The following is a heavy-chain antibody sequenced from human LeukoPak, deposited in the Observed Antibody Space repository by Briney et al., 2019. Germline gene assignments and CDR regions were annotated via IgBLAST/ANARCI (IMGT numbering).Heavy chain of an antibody. V-gene: IGHV5-51*01. Sequence: GESLKISCKGSGFDFSSYWIGWVRQMPGKGLEWMGIIYPGDSDTRYSPSFQGQVTISADKSISTAYLQWSSLKASDTAMYYCARRSATTIGALDYWGQGTLVTVSS. CDR3: ARRSATTIGALDY. CDR2: IYPGDSDT. CDR1: GFDFSSYW. D-gene: IGHD5-24*01. J-gene: IGHJ4*02.